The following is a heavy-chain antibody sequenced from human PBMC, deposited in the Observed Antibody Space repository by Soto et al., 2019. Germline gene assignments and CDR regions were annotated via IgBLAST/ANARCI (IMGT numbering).Heavy chain of an antibody. CDR1: GFTFRGFA. D-gene: IGHD1-26*01. V-gene: IGHV3-23*01. J-gene: IGHJ4*02. CDR3: AKAGPGASYFSFDS. Sequence: GGSLRLSCAASGFTFRGFAMSWVRQAPGKGLEWVSGLSGSADPTYYRDSVKGRFTISRDNSKNMLYLQMNSLRAEDTALYYRAKAGPGASYFSFDSWDPGTLVTVSS. CDR2: LSGSADPT.